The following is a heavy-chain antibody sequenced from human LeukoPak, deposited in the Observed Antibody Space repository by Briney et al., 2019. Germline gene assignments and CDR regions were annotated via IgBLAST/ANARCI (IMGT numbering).Heavy chain of an antibody. J-gene: IGHJ1*01. CDR2: ISHSGST. V-gene: IGHV4-34*01. D-gene: IGHD5-12*01. CDR1: GGSFNDYY. CDR3: ARGLLARF. Sequence: SETLSLTCAVSGGSFNDYYWSWIRQPPGKGLEWIGEISHSGSTNYNPSLKGRVTMSVDTSKKHFSLNLLSVTAADTAVYYCARGLLARFWGQGTLVTVSS.